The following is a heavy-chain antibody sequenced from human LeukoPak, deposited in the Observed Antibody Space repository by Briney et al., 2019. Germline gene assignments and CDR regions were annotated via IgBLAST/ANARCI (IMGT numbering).Heavy chain of an antibody. V-gene: IGHV1-46*01. J-gene: IGHJ5*02. Sequence: ASVKVSCKAFGYTFTSNYMHWGRQAPGQGPEWRGVISPSGGSTTYAQKFQGRVTLTRDMSTSTDYLELSSLRSEDTAVYYCARDNSVRDEAWWFNPWGQGTLVTVSS. CDR1: GYTFTSNY. CDR2: ISPSGGST. D-gene: IGHD5-24*01. CDR3: ARDNSVRDEAWWFNP.